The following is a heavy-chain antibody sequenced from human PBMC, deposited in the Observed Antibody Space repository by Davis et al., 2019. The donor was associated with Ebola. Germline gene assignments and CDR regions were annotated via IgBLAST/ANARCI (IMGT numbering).Heavy chain of an antibody. CDR3: ARDNKYYDFWSGWFDY. Sequence: MPSETLSLTCTVSGGSVSSGSYYWSWIRQPPGKGLEWIGYIYYSGSTNYNPSLKSRVTISVDTSKNQFSLKLSSVTAEDTAVYYCARDNKYYDFWSGWFDYWGQGTLVTVSS. D-gene: IGHD3-3*01. CDR1: GGSVSSGSYY. J-gene: IGHJ4*02. CDR2: IYYSGST. V-gene: IGHV4-61*01.